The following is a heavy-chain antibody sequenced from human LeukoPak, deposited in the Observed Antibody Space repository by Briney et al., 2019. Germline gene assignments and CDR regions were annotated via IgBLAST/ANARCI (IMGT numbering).Heavy chain of an antibody. J-gene: IGHJ2*01. V-gene: IGHV4-4*07. D-gene: IGHD3-22*01. CDR3: ARESYYYDSSGYPYWYFDL. Sequence: SETLSLTCTVSGGSISSYYWSWIRQPAGKGLEWIGRIYTSGSTNYNPSLKSRVTTSVDKSKNQFSLKLSSVTAADTAVYYCARESYYYDSSGYPYWYFDLWGRGTLVTVSS. CDR2: IYTSGST. CDR1: GGSISSYY.